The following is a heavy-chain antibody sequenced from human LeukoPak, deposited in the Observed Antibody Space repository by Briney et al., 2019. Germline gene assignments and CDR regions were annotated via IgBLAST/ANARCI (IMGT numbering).Heavy chain of an antibody. CDR2: IKQDGSEK. CDR3: ARDSVGDYFDY. V-gene: IGHV3-7*03. Sequence: GGPLRLSCAASGFTFSSYWMSWVRQAPGKGLEWVANIKQDGSEKYFVDSVKGRFTISRDNAKNSLYLQMNSLRAEDTAVYYCARDSVGDYFDYWGQGTLVTVSS. J-gene: IGHJ4*02. D-gene: IGHD4-17*01. CDR1: GFTFSSYW.